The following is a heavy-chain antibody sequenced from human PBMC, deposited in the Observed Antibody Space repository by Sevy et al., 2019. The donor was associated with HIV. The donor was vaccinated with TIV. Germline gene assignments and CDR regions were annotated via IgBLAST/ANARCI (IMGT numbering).Heavy chain of an antibody. CDR2: MDYSGSS. Sequence: SETLSLTCTVSGGSISSYYWKWIRQPPGKGLEWIGYMDYSGSSSYNPSLKGRVSISLDTSKNQFSLKLTSVTAADTAVYYCARAGGSTVWGIDLWGQGTTVTVSS. CDR1: GGSISSYY. CDR3: ARAGGSTVWGIDL. V-gene: IGHV4-59*01. J-gene: IGHJ6*02. D-gene: IGHD2-2*01.